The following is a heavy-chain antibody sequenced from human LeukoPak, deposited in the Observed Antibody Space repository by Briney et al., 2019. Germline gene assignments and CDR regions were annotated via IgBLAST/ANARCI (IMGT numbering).Heavy chain of an antibody. J-gene: IGHJ5*02. V-gene: IGHV4-31*08. CDR2: IYYSGST. CDR3: SLTYYDFWSGYRWFDP. CDR1: GGSISSGGYY. D-gene: IGHD3-3*01. Sequence: SQTLSLTCTVSGGSISSGGYYWSWIRQHPGKGLEWIGYIYYSGSTYYNPSLKSRVTISVDTSKNQFSLKLSSVTAADTAVYYCSLTYYDFWSGYRWFDPWGQGTLVTVSS.